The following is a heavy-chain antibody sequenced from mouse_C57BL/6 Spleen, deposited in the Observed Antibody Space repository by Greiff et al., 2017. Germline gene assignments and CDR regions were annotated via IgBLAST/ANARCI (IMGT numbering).Heavy chain of an antibody. CDR2: IDPSDSYT. J-gene: IGHJ4*01. CDR1: GYTFTSYW. V-gene: IGHV1-50*01. D-gene: IGHD2-3*01. CDR3: ARREDGYYEGYYYAMDY. Sequence: QVQLQQPGAELVKPGASVKLSCKASGYTFTSYWMQWVKQRPGQGLEWIGEIDPSDSYTNYNPKFKGKATLNVDTSSSTAYMQLSRLTSEDSAVYYCARREDGYYEGYYYAMDYWGQGTSVTVSS.